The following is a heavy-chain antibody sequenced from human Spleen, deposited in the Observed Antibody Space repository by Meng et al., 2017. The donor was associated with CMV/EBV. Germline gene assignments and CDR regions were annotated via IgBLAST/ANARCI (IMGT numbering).Heavy chain of an antibody. D-gene: IGHD3-3*01. CDR3: ARGLRFLEWFPYYFDY. V-gene: IGHV4-39*07. J-gene: IGHJ4*02. CDR1: GGSISTTNYY. Sequence: SETLSLTCTVSGGSISTTNYYWGWVRQPPGKGLEWIGTLYYNGNTYYNPSLKSRVTISVDTSKNQFSLNLSSVTAADTAVYYCARGLRFLEWFPYYFDYWGRGTLVTVSS. CDR2: LYYNGNT.